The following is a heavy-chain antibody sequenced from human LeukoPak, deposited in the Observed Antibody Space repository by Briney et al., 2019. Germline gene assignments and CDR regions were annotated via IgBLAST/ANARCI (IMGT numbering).Heavy chain of an antibody. CDR3: VRGPYGSGISNWFDP. Sequence: SETLSLTCTVSDGAIAGYSWSWIRQAPGKGLEWIGYIYYSGDTNYNPSLQSRVTVSVDTSKNQFSLKVTSVTAADTAVYYCVRGPYGSGISNWFDPWGQGTQVIVSS. V-gene: IGHV4-59*01. CDR1: DGAIAGYS. CDR2: IYYSGDT. J-gene: IGHJ5*02. D-gene: IGHD3-10*01.